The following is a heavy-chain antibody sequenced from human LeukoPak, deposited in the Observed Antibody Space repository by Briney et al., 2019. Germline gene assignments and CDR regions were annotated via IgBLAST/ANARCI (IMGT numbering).Heavy chain of an antibody. CDR2: VNLQGST. CDR1: GGSITSTNY. D-gene: IGHD3-10*01. Sequence: TSETLSLTCGVSGGSITSTNYWTWVRQPPGKGLEWIGEVNLQGSTNYNPSLMGRVAISVDMSENHISLQLTSVTAADTAVYYCARVSSPWYWGQGTLVTVSS. V-gene: IGHV4-4*02. J-gene: IGHJ4*02. CDR3: ARVSSPWY.